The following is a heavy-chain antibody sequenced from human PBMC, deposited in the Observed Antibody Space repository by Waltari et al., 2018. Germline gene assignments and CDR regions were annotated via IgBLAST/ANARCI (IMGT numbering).Heavy chain of an antibody. J-gene: IGHJ6*02. CDR3: ARGFRDYDGVYYYGMDV. CDR2: IGTAGDP. V-gene: IGHV3-13*05. D-gene: IGHD5-12*01. Sequence: EVQLVESGGGLVQPGGSLRLSCAASGFTFSSYDMHWVRQATGKGLEWVSAIGTAGDPYYPGSVKGRFTISRENAKNSLYLQMNSLRAGDTAVYYCARGFRDYDGVYYYGMDVWGQGTTVTVSS. CDR1: GFTFSSYD.